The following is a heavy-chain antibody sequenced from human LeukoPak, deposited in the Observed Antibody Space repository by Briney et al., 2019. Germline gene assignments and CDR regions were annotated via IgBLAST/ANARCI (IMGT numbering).Heavy chain of an antibody. CDR2: ITSSGSTI. CDR1: GFTFNTYE. D-gene: IGHD1-7*01. Sequence: GGSLRLSCAAPGFTFNTYEMNWVRQAPGKGLEWVSYITSSGSTIYYADYVKGRFTISRDNGKNSLYLQMNSLRAEDTAVYYCARGGWNYVFNYWGQGTLVTVSS. CDR3: ARGGWNYVFNY. J-gene: IGHJ4*02. V-gene: IGHV3-48*03.